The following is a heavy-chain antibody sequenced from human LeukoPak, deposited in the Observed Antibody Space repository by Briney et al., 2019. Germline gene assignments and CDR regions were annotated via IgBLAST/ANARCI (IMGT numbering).Heavy chain of an antibody. V-gene: IGHV3-21*01. CDR3: ARDPHYDFWTGYYDY. D-gene: IGHD3-3*01. Sequence: PGGSLRLSCAASGFTFSSYSMNWVRQAPGKGLEWVSSISSSSSYIYYADSVKGRFTISRDNAKISLYLQMNSLRAEDTAVYYCARDPHYDFWTGYYDYWGQGTLVTVSS. CDR2: ISSSSSYI. CDR1: GFTFSSYS. J-gene: IGHJ4*02.